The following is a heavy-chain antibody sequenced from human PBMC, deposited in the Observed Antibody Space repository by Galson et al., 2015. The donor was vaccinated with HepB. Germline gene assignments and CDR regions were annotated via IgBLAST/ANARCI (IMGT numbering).Heavy chain of an antibody. CDR2: INPNSGGT. Sequence: SVKVSCKASGYTFTGYYMHWVRQAPGQGLEWMGWINPNSGGTNYAQKFQGRVTMTRDTSISTAYMELSRLRSDDTAVYYCARPLTGPNDYYGSGSYYAYDAFDIWGQGTMVTVSS. CDR1: GYTFTGYY. V-gene: IGHV1-2*02. CDR3: ARPLTGPNDYYGSGSYYAYDAFDI. J-gene: IGHJ3*02. D-gene: IGHD3-10*01.